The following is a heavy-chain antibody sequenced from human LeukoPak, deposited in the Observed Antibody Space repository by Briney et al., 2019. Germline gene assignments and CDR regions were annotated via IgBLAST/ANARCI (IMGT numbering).Heavy chain of an antibody. V-gene: IGHV3-30*02. D-gene: IGHD3-10*01. CDR1: GFTFSSYG. J-gene: IGHJ4*02. CDR2: IRYDGSNK. Sequence: GGSLRLSCAASGFTFSSYGMHWVRQAPGKGLEWVAFIRYDGSNKYYADSVKGRFTISRDNSKNTLYLQMNSLRAEDTALYYRAKRRGYYGSGMNTYYFDYWGQGTLVTVSS. CDR3: AKRRGYYGSGMNTYYFDY.